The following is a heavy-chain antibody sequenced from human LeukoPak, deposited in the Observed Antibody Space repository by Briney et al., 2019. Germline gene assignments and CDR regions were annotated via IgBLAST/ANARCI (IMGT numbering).Heavy chain of an antibody. CDR2: ISYDGSNK. D-gene: IGHD3-16*01. Sequence: GGSLRLSCAASGFTFSSYGMHWVRQAPGKGLEWVAVISYDGSNKYYADSVKGRFTISRDNAKNTLYLQMNSLRAEDTAVYYCARVRWGGLYYFDYWGQGTLVTVSS. CDR1: GFTFSSYG. CDR3: ARVRWGGLYYFDY. J-gene: IGHJ4*02. V-gene: IGHV3-30*03.